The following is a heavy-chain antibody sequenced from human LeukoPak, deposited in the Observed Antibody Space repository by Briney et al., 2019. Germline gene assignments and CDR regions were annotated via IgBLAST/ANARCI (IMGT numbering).Heavy chain of an antibody. Sequence: PSETLSLTCAVYGGSFSGYYWSWIRQPPGKGLEWIGEINHSGSTNYNPSLKSRVTISVDTSRNQFSLKLSSVTAADTAVYYCAFAAAGGDYWGQGTRSPSPQ. V-gene: IGHV4-34*01. CDR2: INHSGST. CDR1: GGSFSGYY. D-gene: IGHD6-13*01. CDR3: AFAAAGGDY. J-gene: IGHJ4*02.